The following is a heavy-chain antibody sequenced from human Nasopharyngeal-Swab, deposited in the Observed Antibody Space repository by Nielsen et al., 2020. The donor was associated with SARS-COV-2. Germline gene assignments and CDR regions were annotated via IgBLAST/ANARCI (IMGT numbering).Heavy chain of an antibody. CDR3: AKAGAGSWYGDY. D-gene: IGHD6-13*01. J-gene: IGHJ4*02. V-gene: IGHV3-30*18. CDR2: ISYDGSNK. CDR1: GFTFSSYG. Sequence: GSLKISCAASGFTFSSYGMHWVRQAPGKGLEWVAVISYDGSNKYYADSVKGRFTISRDNSKNTLYLQMNSLRAEDTAVYYCAKAGAGSWYGDYWGQGTLVTVSS.